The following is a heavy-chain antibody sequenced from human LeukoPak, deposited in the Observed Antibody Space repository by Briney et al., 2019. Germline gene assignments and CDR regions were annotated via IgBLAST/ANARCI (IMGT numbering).Heavy chain of an antibody. Sequence: SETLSLTCGVYDGSFSGYYWSWIRQPPGKGLEWIGEINHSRSTNYNPSLKSRVTISLDTSKNQFSLKLSSVTAANAAVYYCARLRYNWNVCVFDIWGQGTMVTISS. CDR3: ARLRYNWNVCVFDI. CDR1: DGSFSGYY. V-gene: IGHV4-34*01. D-gene: IGHD1-1*01. CDR2: INHSRST. J-gene: IGHJ3*02.